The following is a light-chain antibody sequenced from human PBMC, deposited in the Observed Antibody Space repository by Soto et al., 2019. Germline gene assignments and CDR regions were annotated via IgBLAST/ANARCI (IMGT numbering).Light chain of an antibody. J-gene: IGKJ1*01. Sequence: EIVLTQSPATLSLSPGDRATLSCRASQSIGTYLAWYQQKPGQAPSLLIYDASNRATGIPARLSGSVSGTEFTLSISGLEPEDFAVSFCQNRSNSPPTWTFGQGNKVEIK. CDR1: QSIGTY. CDR2: DAS. V-gene: IGKV3-11*01. CDR3: QNRSNSPPTWT.